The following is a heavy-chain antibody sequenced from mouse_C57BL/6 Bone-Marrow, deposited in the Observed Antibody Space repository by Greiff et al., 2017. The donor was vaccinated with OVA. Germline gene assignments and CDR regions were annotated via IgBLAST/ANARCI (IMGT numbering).Heavy chain of an antibody. CDR2: IHPNSGST. Sequence: LQQPGAELVKPGASVKLSCKASGYTFTSYWMHWVKQRPGQGLEWIGMIHPNSGSTNYNEKFKSKATLTVDKSSSTAYMQLSSLTSEDSAVYYCARSSTGAMDYWGQGTSVTVSS. CDR1: GYTFTSYW. D-gene: IGHD2-1*01. J-gene: IGHJ4*01. CDR3: ARSSTGAMDY. V-gene: IGHV1-64*01.